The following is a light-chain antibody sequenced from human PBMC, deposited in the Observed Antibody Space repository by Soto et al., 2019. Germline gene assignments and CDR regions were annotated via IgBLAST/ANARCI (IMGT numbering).Light chain of an antibody. CDR1: SSDVGGYNY. CDR3: SSYTSSSTDVV. Sequence: QSALTQPASVSGSPGQSITISCTGTSSDVGGYNYVSWYQQHPGKAPKLMIYDVSNRPSGVSNRFSGSKSGNTASLTISGLQADDEADYYCSSYTSSSTDVVFGGGTTLTVL. V-gene: IGLV2-14*01. CDR2: DVS. J-gene: IGLJ2*01.